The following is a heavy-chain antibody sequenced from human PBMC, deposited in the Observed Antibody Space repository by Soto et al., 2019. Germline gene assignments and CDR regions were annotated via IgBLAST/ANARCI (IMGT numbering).Heavy chain of an antibody. CDR2: IYYSGST. CDR1: GGSISSGGYY. J-gene: IGHJ4*02. CDR3: ARGGSSSPYFDS. D-gene: IGHD6-13*01. Sequence: QVQLQESGPGLVKPSQTLSLTCTVSGGSISSGGYYWSWIRPHPGKGLEWIGYIYYSGSTYYNPSLKSPVTISVDTSKNQFSLKLSSVTAADTAVYYCARGGSSSPYFDSWGQGTLVTVSS. V-gene: IGHV4-31*01.